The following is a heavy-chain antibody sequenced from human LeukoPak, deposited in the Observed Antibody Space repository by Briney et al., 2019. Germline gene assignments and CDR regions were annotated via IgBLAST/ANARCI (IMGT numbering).Heavy chain of an antibody. Sequence: PGGSLRLSCAASGFTFSSYAMSWVRQAPGKGLEWVSAISGSGGSTYYADSVKGRFTISRDNSKNTLYLQMNSLRAEDTAVYYCAKIYGDAYYYYMDVWGKGTTVTVSS. CDR3: AKIYGDAYYYYMDV. D-gene: IGHD4-17*01. V-gene: IGHV3-23*01. CDR2: ISGSGGST. CDR1: GFTFSSYA. J-gene: IGHJ6*03.